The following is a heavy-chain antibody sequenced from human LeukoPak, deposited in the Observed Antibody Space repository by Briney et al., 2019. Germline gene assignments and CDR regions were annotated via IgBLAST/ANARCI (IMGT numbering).Heavy chain of an antibody. V-gene: IGHV1-2*04. J-gene: IGHJ6*02. D-gene: IGHD3-10*01. CDR3: ARARADRGVIINSYYYYYGMDV. CDR2: INPNSGGT. CDR1: GYTFTGYY. Sequence: ASVKDSCKASGYTFTGYYMHWVRQAPGQGLEWMGWINPNSGGTNYAQKFQGWVTMTRDTSISTAYMELSRLRSDDTAVYYCARARADRGVIINSYYYYYGMDVWGQGTTVTVSS.